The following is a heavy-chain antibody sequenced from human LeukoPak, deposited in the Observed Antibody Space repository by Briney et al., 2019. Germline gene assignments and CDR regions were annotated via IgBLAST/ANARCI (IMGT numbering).Heavy chain of an antibody. V-gene: IGHV4-59*01. D-gene: IGHD6-19*01. Sequence: SETLSLTCTVSGGSISSYYWSWIRQPPGKGLEWIGYIYYSGSTNYNPSLKSRVIISVDTSKNQFSLKLSSVTAADTAVYYCARVSHSSGWSYYYYGMDVWGQGTTVTVSS. J-gene: IGHJ6*02. CDR3: ARVSHSSGWSYYYYGMDV. CDR1: GGSISSYY. CDR2: IYYSGST.